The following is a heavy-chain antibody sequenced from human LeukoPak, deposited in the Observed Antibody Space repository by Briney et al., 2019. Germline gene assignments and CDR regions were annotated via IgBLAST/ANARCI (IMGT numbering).Heavy chain of an antibody. CDR2: INTDNGDT. CDR3: ARGGDNWKNWSDP. V-gene: IGHV1-3*04. J-gene: IGHJ5*02. D-gene: IGHD1-1*01. Sequence: ASVKVSCETSGYTFTNYAIHWVRQAPGQRLEWMGWINTDNGDTKYSQKFQGRITITRDTSASTAYMELSSLRSEDTAVYYCARGGDNWKNWSDPWGQGTLVTVSS. CDR1: GYTFTNYA.